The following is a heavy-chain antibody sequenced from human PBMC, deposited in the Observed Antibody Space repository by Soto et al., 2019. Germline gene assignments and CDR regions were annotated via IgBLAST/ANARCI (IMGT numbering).Heavy chain of an antibody. CDR3: VRENYYYGMDV. J-gene: IGHJ6*02. Sequence: EVQLVESGGGLVQPGGSLRLSCAASGFTVSTDWMYWVRQAPGKGLEWVSVIRSGGNTYYADPVEGRFTISRDNSKNTVYLQMNSLSAEDTAVYYCVRENYYYGMDVWGQGTTVTVSS. CDR1: GFTVSTDW. V-gene: IGHV3-66*01. CDR2: IRSGGNT.